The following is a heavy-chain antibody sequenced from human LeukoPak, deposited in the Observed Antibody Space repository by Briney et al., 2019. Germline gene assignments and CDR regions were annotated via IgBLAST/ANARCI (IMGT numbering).Heavy chain of an antibody. D-gene: IGHD4-11*01. Sequence: ASVGVSCKASGYTFTSYYMHWVRQAPGQGLEWMGIINPSGGSTSYAQKFQGRVTMTRDTSTSTVYMELSSLRSEDTAVYYCARDLSEMTTVGWFDPWGQGTLVTVSS. CDR1: GYTFTSYY. CDR2: INPSGGST. J-gene: IGHJ5*02. CDR3: ARDLSEMTTVGWFDP. V-gene: IGHV1-46*01.